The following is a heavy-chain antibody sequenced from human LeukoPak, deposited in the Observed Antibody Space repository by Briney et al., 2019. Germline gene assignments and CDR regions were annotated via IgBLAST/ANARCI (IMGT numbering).Heavy chain of an antibody. CDR1: GGSISSYY. J-gene: IGHJ5*02. Sequence: SETMSLTCTVSGGSISSYYWSWIRQPPGKGLEWIGYIYYSGSTNYNPSLKSRVTISVDTSKNQFSLKLSSVTAADTAVYYCARTMVGYYDILTGYPPGDWFDPWGQGTLDTVSS. CDR3: ARTMVGYYDILTGYPPGDWFDP. D-gene: IGHD3-9*01. V-gene: IGHV4-59*01. CDR2: IYYSGST.